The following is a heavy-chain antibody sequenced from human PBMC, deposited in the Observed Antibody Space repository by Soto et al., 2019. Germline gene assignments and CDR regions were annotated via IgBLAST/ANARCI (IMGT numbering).Heavy chain of an antibody. Sequence: PSETLSLTCAVYGGSFSGYYWSWIRQPPGKGLEWIGEINHSGSTNYNPSLKSRVTISVDTSKNQFSLKLSSVTAADTAVYYCARGAYDFWSGYYTGPKFGTNWFDPWGQGTLVTVSS. CDR2: INHSGST. J-gene: IGHJ5*02. D-gene: IGHD3-3*01. V-gene: IGHV4-34*01. CDR1: GGSFSGYY. CDR3: ARGAYDFWSGYYTGPKFGTNWFDP.